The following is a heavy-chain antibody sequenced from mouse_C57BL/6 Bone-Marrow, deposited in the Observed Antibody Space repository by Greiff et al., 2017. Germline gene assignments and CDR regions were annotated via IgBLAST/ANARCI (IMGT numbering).Heavy chain of an antibody. J-gene: IGHJ3*01. Sequence: QVQLQQSGAELVRPGSSVKLSCKASGYTFTSYWMDWVKQRPGQGLEWIGNIYPSDSETHYNQKFKDKATLTVDKSSSTAYMQLSSLTSEDSAVYYCAGLRRGAWFAYWGQGTLVTVSA. CDR3: AGLRRGAWFAY. CDR1: GYTFTSYW. D-gene: IGHD2-4*01. V-gene: IGHV1-61*01. CDR2: IYPSDSET.